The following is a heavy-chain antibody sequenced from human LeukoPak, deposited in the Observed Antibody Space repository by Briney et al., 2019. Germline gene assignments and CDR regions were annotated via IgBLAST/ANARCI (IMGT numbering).Heavy chain of an antibody. V-gene: IGHV1-69*04. Sequence: SVKVSCKAPGGTFSSYAISWVRQAPGQGLEWMGRIIPILGIANYAQKFQGRVTITADKSTSTAYMELSSLRSEDTAVYYCARASMVRGVIITRYFDYWGQGTLVTVSS. CDR2: IIPILGIA. J-gene: IGHJ4*02. CDR3: ARASMVRGVIITRYFDY. D-gene: IGHD3-10*01. CDR1: GGTFSSYA.